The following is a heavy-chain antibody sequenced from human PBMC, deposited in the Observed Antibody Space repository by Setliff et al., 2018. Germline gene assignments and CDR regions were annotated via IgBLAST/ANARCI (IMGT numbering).Heavy chain of an antibody. CDR2: IYHSGST. J-gene: IGHJ5*02. V-gene: IGHV4-38-2*02. D-gene: IGHD2-15*01. CDR3: AREWVVHPKYNWLDP. CDR1: GYSISSGYY. Sequence: KPSETLSLTCAVSGYSISSGYYWGWIRQPPGKGLEWIGSIYHSGSTYYNPSLKSRVTISVDTSKNQFSLKLSSVTAADTAVYYCAREWVVHPKYNWLDPWGQGTLVTVSS.